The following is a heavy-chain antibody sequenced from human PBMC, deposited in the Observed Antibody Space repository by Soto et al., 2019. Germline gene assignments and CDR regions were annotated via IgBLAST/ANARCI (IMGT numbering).Heavy chain of an antibody. Sequence: GGSLRLSCAASGFTFSSYWMSWVRQAPGKGLEWVANIKQDGSEKYYVDSVKGRFTISRDNAKNSLYLQMNSLRAEDTAVYYCARVGCSGGSCYPDYWGQGTLVTVSS. CDR2: IKQDGSEK. CDR1: GFTFSSYW. J-gene: IGHJ4*02. CDR3: ARVGCSGGSCYPDY. D-gene: IGHD2-15*01. V-gene: IGHV3-7*01.